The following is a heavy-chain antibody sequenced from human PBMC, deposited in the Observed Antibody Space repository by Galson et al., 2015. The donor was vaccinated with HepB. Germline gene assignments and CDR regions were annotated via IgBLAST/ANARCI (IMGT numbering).Heavy chain of an antibody. CDR2: IYYSGST. J-gene: IGHJ3*02. CDR3: ARDGIPYDAFDI. D-gene: IGHD1-14*01. V-gene: IGHV4-59*01. CDR1: GGSIRSYY. Sequence: TLSLTCTVSGGSIRSYYWSWIRQPPGKGLEWIGYIYYSGSTNYNPSLKSRVTLSVDTSKNQFSLKLSSVTAADTAVYYCARDGIPYDAFDIWGQGTMVTVSS.